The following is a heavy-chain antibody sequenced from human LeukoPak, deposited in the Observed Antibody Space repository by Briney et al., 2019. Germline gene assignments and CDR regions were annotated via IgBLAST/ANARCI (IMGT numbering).Heavy chain of an antibody. V-gene: IGHV3-23*01. CDR3: AKDPLPAAGTRRWLDY. CDR2: ISGSGGST. CDR1: GFTFSSYA. J-gene: IGHJ4*02. Sequence: QSGGSLRLSCAASGFTFSSYAMSWVRQAPGKGLEWVSAISGSGGSTYYADSVKGRFTISRDNSKNTLYLQMNSLRAEDTAVYYCAKDPLPAAGTRRWLDYWGQGTLVTVSS. D-gene: IGHD6-13*01.